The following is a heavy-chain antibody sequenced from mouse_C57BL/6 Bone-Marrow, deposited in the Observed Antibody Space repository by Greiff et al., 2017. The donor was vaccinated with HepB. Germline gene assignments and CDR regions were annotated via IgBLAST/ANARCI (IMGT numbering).Heavy chain of an antibody. CDR3: ARHGVTTGFDY. CDR2: ISSGGSYT. D-gene: IGHD2-2*01. J-gene: IGHJ2*01. Sequence: EVKLVESGGDLVKPGGPLKLSCAASGFTFSSYGMSWVRQTPDKRLEWVATISSGGSYTYYPDSVKGRFTISRDNAKNTLYLQMSSLKSEDTAMYYCARHGVTTGFDYWGQGTTLTVSS. CDR1: GFTFSSYG. V-gene: IGHV5-6*01.